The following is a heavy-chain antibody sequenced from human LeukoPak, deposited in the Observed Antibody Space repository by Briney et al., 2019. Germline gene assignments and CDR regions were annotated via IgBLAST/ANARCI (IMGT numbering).Heavy chain of an antibody. V-gene: IGHV1-2*02. J-gene: IGHJ6*03. Sequence: GASVKLSCKASGYTFTGYYMHWVRQAPGQGLEWMGWINLNSGGTNYAQKFQGRVTLTRDTSISTAYMELSRLRSDDTAVYYGARDTARITIFGVAKYMDVWGKGTTVTVSS. D-gene: IGHD3-3*01. CDR1: GYTFTGYY. CDR3: ARDTARITIFGVAKYMDV. CDR2: INLNSGGT.